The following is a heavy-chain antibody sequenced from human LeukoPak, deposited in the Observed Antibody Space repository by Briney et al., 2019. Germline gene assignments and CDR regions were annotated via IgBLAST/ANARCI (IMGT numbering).Heavy chain of an antibody. CDR1: GYTFTGDY. V-gene: IGHV1-2*02. J-gene: IGHJ4*02. CDR3: EADTAIAEFDY. D-gene: IGHD5-18*01. Sequence: GASVTVSCNASGYTFTGDYMQWGRQAPGQGLEWMGWINPNSGGTNSAQKFQGRVTMTSDTSISTAYMEISRLRSDDTAVYYCEADTAIAEFDYWVQGTLVTVPS. CDR2: INPNSGGT.